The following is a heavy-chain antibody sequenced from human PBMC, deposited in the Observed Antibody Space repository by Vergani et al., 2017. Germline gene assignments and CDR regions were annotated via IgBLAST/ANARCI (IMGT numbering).Heavy chain of an antibody. J-gene: IGHJ3*01. CDR2: IYMNGNT. V-gene: IGHV4-4*07. D-gene: IGHD2-2*01. CDR3: AGMTHCSGTTCPGAFDL. Sequence: QVQLQESGPGLVKPSETLSLTCTVSGGSISSYYWSWIRQPAGKGLEWIGRIYMNGNTNYNPSLKSRVAVSVDTSKNQFPLKLTSVTAADTAIYYCAGMTHCSGTTCPGAFDLWGQGTMVTVSA. CDR1: GGSISSYY.